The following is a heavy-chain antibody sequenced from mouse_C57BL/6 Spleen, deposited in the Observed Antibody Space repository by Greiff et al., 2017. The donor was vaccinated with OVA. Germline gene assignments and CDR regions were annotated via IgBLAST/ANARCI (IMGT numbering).Heavy chain of an antibody. CDR1: GYTFTSYW. CDR2: IDPSDSYT. V-gene: IGHV1-59*01. D-gene: IGHD4-1*01. Sequence: VQLQQPGAELVRPGTSVKLSCKASGYTFTSYWMHWVKQRPGQGLEWIGVIDPSDSYTNYNQKSKGKATLTVDTSSSTAYMQLSSLTSEDSAVYYCARRTGTYYYAMDYWGQGTSVTVSS. CDR3: ARRTGTYYYAMDY. J-gene: IGHJ4*01.